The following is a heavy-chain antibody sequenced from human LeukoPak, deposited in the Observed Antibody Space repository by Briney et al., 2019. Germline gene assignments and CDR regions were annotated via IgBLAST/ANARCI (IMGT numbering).Heavy chain of an antibody. D-gene: IGHD3-10*01. CDR3: AREQVVGDRHQKLFDY. Sequence: ASVKVSCKASGYTFTGYYMHWVRQAPGQGLEWMGWFNPKATGTNYAQKFQGRVTMTRDTSISTVYMELSRLRFDDTAVYYCAREQVVGDRHQKLFDYWGQGTLVTVSS. CDR1: GYTFTGYY. J-gene: IGHJ4*02. CDR2: FNPKATGT. V-gene: IGHV1-2*02.